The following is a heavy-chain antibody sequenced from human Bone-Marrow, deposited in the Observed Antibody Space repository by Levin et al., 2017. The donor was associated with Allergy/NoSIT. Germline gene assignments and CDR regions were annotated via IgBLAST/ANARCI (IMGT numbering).Heavy chain of an antibody. V-gene: IGHV3-53*01. J-gene: IGHJ2*01. Sequence: AASVKVSCAASGFTVSSNYMSWVRQAPGKGLEWVSVIYSGGSTYYADSVKGRFTISRDNSKNTLYLQMNSLRAEDTAVYYCARDPTPSGDYESLFGYFDLWGRGTLVTVSS. CDR1: GFTVSSNY. CDR2: IYSGGST. D-gene: IGHD4-17*01. CDR3: ARDPTPSGDYESLFGYFDL.